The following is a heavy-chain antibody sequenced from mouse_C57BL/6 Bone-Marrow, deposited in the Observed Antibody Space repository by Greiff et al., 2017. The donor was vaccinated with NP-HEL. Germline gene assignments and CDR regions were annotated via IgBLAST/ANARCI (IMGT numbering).Heavy chain of an antibody. D-gene: IGHD1-1*01. V-gene: IGHV5-6*01. CDR2: ISSGGSYT. J-gene: IGHJ1*03. Sequence: EVQLQESGGDLVKPGGSLKLSCAASGFTFSSYGMSWVRQTPDKRLEWVATISSGGSYTYYPDSVKGRFTISRDNAKNTLYLQMSSLKSEDTAMYYCARQFITTVDWYFDVWGTGTTVTVSS. CDR1: GFTFSSYG. CDR3: ARQFITTVDWYFDV.